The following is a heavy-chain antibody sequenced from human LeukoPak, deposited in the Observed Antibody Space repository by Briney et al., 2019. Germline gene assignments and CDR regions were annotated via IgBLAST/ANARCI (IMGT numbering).Heavy chain of an antibody. CDR1: GFMFDDYG. Sequence: GGSLRLSCVVSGFMFDDYGMSWVRQAPGKGLEWVSGINWNGDSTDYGESVKGRFTISRDNAKNSLYLQMNSLRAEDTALYYCARDGGDANWFDSWGQGTLVTVSS. J-gene: IGHJ5*01. V-gene: IGHV3-20*04. CDR3: ARDGGDANWFDS. CDR2: INWNGDST. D-gene: IGHD4-17*01.